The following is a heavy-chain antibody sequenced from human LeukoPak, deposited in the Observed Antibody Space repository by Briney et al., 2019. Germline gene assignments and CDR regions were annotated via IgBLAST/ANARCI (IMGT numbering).Heavy chain of an antibody. D-gene: IGHD4/OR15-4a*01. CDR2: ISPNSGAT. V-gene: IGHV1-2*02. J-gene: IGHJ4*02. CDR3: ARAEAAMVEVLAFDY. CDR1: GYTFTGYY. Sequence: ASVKVSCKASGYTFTGYYMHWVRQAPGQGPEWMGWISPNSGATTHAQRFQGRVTMTRDTSISTVYMELSGPTSDDTAVYYCARAEAAMVEVLAFDYWGQGTLVTVSS.